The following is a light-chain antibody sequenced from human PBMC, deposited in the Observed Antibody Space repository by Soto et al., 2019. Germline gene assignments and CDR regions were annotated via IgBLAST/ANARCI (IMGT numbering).Light chain of an antibody. CDR1: SDSIADNY. Sequence: NFMLTQPHSVSQSAGKAEIISCTRSSDSIADNYVQWFQQRPGSSPTTVIYEDDQRPSGVPDRFSGSIDTSSNSASLTISGLKTEDEADYYCQSYDSNNRWVFGGGTKLTVL. V-gene: IGLV6-57*01. CDR3: QSYDSNNRWV. CDR2: EDD. J-gene: IGLJ3*02.